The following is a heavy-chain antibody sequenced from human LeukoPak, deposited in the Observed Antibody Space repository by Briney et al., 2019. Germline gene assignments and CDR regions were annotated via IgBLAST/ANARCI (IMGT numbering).Heavy chain of an antibody. CDR2: ISGSGGST. CDR1: GFTFSSYA. J-gene: IGHJ4*02. D-gene: IGHD3-9*01. V-gene: IGHV3-23*01. CDR3: AGRKIDILTGEGAGGGDY. Sequence: GGSLRLSCAASGFTFSSYAMSWVRQAPGKGLEWVSAISGSGGSTYYADSVKGRFTISRDNSKNALYPQMNSLRAEDTAVYYCAGRKIDILTGEGAGGGDYWGQGTLVTVSS.